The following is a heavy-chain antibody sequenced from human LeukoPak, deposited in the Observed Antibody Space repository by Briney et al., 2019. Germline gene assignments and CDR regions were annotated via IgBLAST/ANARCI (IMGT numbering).Heavy chain of an antibody. D-gene: IGHD1-1*01. CDR1: GFSFSSYV. Sequence: GGSLRLSCAASGFSFSSYVMSWVRQAPGKGLEWVSAIRGSGDSTYYADSVKGRFTISRDNSENTLYLQMNSLRAEDTAVYYCAKMVTGFPNWFDPWGQGTLVTVSS. J-gene: IGHJ5*02. V-gene: IGHV3-23*01. CDR3: AKMVTGFPNWFDP. CDR2: IRGSGDST.